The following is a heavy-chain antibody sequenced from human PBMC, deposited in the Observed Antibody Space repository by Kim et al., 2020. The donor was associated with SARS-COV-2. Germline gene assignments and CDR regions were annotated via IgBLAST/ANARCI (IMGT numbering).Heavy chain of an antibody. Sequence: SETLSLTCTVSGGSISSSSYYWGWIRQPPGKGLEWIGSIYYSGSTYYNPSLKSRVTISVDTSQNQFSLKLSSVTAADTAVYYCARQPYSSSDYWGQGTLVTVSS. CDR2: IYYSGST. CDR3: ARQPYSSSDY. J-gene: IGHJ4*02. D-gene: IGHD6-6*01. V-gene: IGHV4-39*01. CDR1: GGSISSSSYY.